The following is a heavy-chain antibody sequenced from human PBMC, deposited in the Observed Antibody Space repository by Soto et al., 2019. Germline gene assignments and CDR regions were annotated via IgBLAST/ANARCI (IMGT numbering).Heavy chain of an antibody. CDR1: GGSFSGYY. CDR2: INHSGST. CDR3: ARLDYYYMAV. J-gene: IGHJ6*03. V-gene: IGHV4-34*01. Sequence: SETLSLTCAVYGGSFSGYYWSWIRQPPGKGLEWIGEINHSGSTNYNPSLKSRVTISVDTSKNQFSLKLSSVTAADTAVYYCARLDYYYMAVWGKGTSVTVSS.